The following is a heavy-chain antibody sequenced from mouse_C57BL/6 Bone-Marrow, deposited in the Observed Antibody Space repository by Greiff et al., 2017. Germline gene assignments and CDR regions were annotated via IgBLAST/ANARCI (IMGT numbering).Heavy chain of an antibody. Sequence: EVKLQESVAELVRPGASVKMSCTASGFTITNTHMHWVKQSPEQGLEWIGRFDPANGNTKYAPKFQGKATITADTSSNTVYLQLSSLTSDDTAIYFCARSLYDSDYWGQGTTLTVSS. CDR2: FDPANGNT. D-gene: IGHD2-12*01. V-gene: IGHV14-3*01. CDR1: GFTITNTH. J-gene: IGHJ2*01. CDR3: ARSLYDSDY.